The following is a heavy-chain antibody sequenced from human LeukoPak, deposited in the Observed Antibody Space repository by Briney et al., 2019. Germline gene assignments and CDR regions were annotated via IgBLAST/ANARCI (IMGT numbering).Heavy chain of an antibody. D-gene: IGHD3-10*01. CDR3: ATYYYGSGSYYIHYYGMDV. CDR2: ISYDGSNK. V-gene: IGHV3-30*03. CDR1: GFTFSSYG. Sequence: GGSLRLSCAASGFTFSSYGMHWVRRAPGKGLEWVAVISYDGSNKYYADSVKGRFTISRDNSKNTLYLQMNSLRAEDTAVYYCATYYYGSGSYYIHYYGMDVWGKGTTVTVSS. J-gene: IGHJ6*04.